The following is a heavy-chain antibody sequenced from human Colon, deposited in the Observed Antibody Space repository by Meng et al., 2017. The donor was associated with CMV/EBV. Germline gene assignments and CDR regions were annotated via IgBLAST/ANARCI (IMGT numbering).Heavy chain of an antibody. V-gene: IGHV3-43*01. CDR1: GFIFADYS. D-gene: IGHD2-2*01. Sequence: GGSLRLSCAASGFIFADYSMHWVRQAPGKGLEWVSLISWDGTNIYYADAVKGRFTISRDNSKSSLYLEMNSLRAEDTAFYYCAKDRTTRWYGPFDDWGQGTLVTVSS. CDR3: AKDRTTRWYGPFDD. J-gene: IGHJ4*02. CDR2: ISWDGTNI.